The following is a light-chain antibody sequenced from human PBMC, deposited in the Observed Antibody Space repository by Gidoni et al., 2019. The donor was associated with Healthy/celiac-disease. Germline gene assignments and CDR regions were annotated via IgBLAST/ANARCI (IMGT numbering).Light chain of an antibody. J-gene: IGKJ4*01. CDR1: QSVSSY. Sequence: EIVLTQSPATLSLSPGERATLPCRASQSVSSYLAWYQQKPGQAPRLLIYDASNRATGLPARFSGSGSGTDFTLTISSLEPEDFAVYYCQKRSNWLTFGGGTKVEIK. CDR3: QKRSNWLT. V-gene: IGKV3-11*01. CDR2: DAS.